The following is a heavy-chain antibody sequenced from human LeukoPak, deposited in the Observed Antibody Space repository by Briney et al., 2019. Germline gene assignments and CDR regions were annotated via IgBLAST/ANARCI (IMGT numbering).Heavy chain of an antibody. CDR3: ARHRDYYDS. J-gene: IGHJ4*01. CDR2: IYSSGSA. CDR1: GASINNNF. D-gene: IGHD3-22*01. Sequence: SETLSLTCTVSGASINNNFWTWLRQPPGKGLEWIGYIYSSGSANYNPSLKSRVIISGDTSKNQISLNLTSVTAADTAVYFCARHRDYYDSWGHGTLVTVSS. V-gene: IGHV4-59*08.